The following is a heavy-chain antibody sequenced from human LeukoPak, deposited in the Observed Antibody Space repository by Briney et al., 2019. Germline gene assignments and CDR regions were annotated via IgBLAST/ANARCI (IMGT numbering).Heavy chain of an antibody. J-gene: IGHJ4*02. D-gene: IGHD1-7*01. CDR2: IKQDGSEK. CDR3: AVSNWNYVALFDY. CDR1: GFTFSSYW. V-gene: IGHV3-7*01. Sequence: GGSLRLSCAASGFTFSSYWMSWVRQAPGKGLEWVANIKQDGSEKYYEDSVKGRFTISRDNAKNSLYLQMNSLRAEDTAVYYCAVSNWNYVALFDYWGQGTLVTVSS.